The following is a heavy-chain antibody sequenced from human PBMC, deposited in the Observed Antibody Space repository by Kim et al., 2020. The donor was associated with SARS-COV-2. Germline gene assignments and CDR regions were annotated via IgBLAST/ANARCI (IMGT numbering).Heavy chain of an antibody. J-gene: IGHJ3*02. V-gene: IGHV5-51*01. CDR3: ARPSGGGAFDI. D-gene: IGHD2-15*01. Sequence: RYSASFQGQVTNSADKSISTAYLQWSSRKASDTAMYYCARPSGGGAFDIWGQGTMVTVSS.